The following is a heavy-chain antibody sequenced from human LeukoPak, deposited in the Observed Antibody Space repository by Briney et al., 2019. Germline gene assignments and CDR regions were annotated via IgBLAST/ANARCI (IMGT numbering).Heavy chain of an antibody. CDR1: GFTFSSYS. Sequence: GGSLRLSCAASGFTFSSYSMNWVRQAPGKGLEWVSSISSSSSYIYYADSVKGRFTISRDNAKNSLYLQMNSLRAEDTAVYYCARGLILLDFWSGGPHYFDYWGQGTLVTVSS. D-gene: IGHD3-3*01. V-gene: IGHV3-21*01. CDR3: ARGLILLDFWSGGPHYFDY. J-gene: IGHJ4*02. CDR2: ISSSSSYI.